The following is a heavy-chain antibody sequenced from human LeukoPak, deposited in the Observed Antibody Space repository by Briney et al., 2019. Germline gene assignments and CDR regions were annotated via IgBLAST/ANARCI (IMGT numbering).Heavy chain of an antibody. V-gene: IGHV4-59*11. CDR3: ARGSTRPDD. J-gene: IGHJ4*02. CDR2: GYYSGST. CDR1: GGSISSHY. D-gene: IGHD2/OR15-2a*01. Sequence: PSETLSLTSIVSGGSISSHYWSWIRQPPGKGLEWIGYGYYSGSTDYNPSLKSRVTISVDTSKNQFSLKLSSVTVADTAVYYCARGSTRPDDWGQGTLVTVSS.